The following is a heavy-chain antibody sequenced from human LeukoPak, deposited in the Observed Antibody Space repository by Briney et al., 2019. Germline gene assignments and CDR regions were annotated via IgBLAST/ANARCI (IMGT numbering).Heavy chain of an antibody. J-gene: IGHJ4*02. CDR1: GYTFTGYY. CDR3: ARVEIWYYYDSSGYPFDY. V-gene: IGHV1-2*02. D-gene: IGHD3-22*01. Sequence: GASVKGSCKASGYTFTGYYMHWVRQAPGQGLEWMGWINPNSGGTNYAQKFQGRVTMTRDTSISTAYMELSRLRSDDTAVYYCARVEIWYYYDSSGYPFDYWGQGTLVTVSS. CDR2: INPNSGGT.